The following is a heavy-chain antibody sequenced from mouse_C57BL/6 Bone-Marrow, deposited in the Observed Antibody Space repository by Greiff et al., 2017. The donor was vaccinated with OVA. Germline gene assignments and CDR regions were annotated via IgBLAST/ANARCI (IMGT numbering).Heavy chain of an antibody. Sequence: EVQLQQSGPELVKPGASVKISCKASGYTFTDYYMNWVKQSHGKSLEWIGDINPNNGGTSYNQKFKGKATLTVDKSSSTAYRELRSLTSEDSAVYYCARGNYSNLAYWGQGTLVTVSA. CDR3: ARGNYSNLAY. J-gene: IGHJ3*01. CDR1: GYTFTDYY. CDR2: INPNNGGT. V-gene: IGHV1-26*01. D-gene: IGHD2-5*01.